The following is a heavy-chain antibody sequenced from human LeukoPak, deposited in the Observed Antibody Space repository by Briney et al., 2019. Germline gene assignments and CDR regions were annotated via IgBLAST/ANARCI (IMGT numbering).Heavy chain of an antibody. CDR2: IIPIFGTA. V-gene: IGHV1-69*05. D-gene: IGHD2-2*01. Sequence: SVKVSCKASGGTFSSYAISWVRQAPGQGLEWMGGIIPIFGTANYAQKFQGRVTITTDESTSTAYMKLSSLRSEDTAVYYCARDSLDCSSTSCSQPAYYYYYMDVWGKGTTVTVSS. CDR1: GGTFSSYA. J-gene: IGHJ6*03. CDR3: ARDSLDCSSTSCSQPAYYYYYMDV.